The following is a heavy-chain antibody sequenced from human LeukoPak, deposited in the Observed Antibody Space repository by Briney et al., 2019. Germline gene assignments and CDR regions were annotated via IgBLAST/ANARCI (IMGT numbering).Heavy chain of an antibody. CDR1: GGFVSSYY. D-gene: IGHD1-26*01. J-gene: IGHJ3*02. V-gene: IGHV4-59*08. Sequence: SETLSLTCNVLGGFVSSYYWSWIRQPPGKGLEWIGYMYYSGNTNYNPSLKSRVTTSVDSSKNQFSLKLSSVTAADTAVYYCARHTLVGARNAFDIWGQGTMVTVSS. CDR3: ARHTLVGARNAFDI. CDR2: MYYSGNT.